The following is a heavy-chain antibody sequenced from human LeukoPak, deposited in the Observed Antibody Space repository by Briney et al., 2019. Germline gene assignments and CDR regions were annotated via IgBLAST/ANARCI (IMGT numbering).Heavy chain of an antibody. CDR1: GYTFTGYY. J-gene: IGHJ4*02. CDR2: INPNNGDT. Sequence: ASVKVSCKASGYTFTGYYMHWVRQAPGQGLEWMGWINPNNGDTNYAQKFQGRVTMTTDTSTTTAHMELRSLTSDDTAIYYCARHGGIGPKRDYFDYWGPGTLVTVSS. CDR3: ARHGGIGPKRDYFDY. D-gene: IGHD3-16*01. V-gene: IGHV1-2*02.